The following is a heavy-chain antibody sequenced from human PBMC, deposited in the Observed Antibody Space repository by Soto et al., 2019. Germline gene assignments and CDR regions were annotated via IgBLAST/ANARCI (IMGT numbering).Heavy chain of an antibody. D-gene: IGHD3-22*01. CDR2: ISAYNGNT. V-gene: IGHV1-18*01. CDR1: GYTFTSYG. Sequence: ASVKVSCKASGYTFTSYGISWVRQAPGQGLEWMGWISAYNGNTNYAQKLQGRVTMTTDTSTSTAYMELRGLRSDDTAVYYCARDLEGYYDSTRWFDPWGQGTLVTVSS. CDR3: ARDLEGYYDSTRWFDP. J-gene: IGHJ5*02.